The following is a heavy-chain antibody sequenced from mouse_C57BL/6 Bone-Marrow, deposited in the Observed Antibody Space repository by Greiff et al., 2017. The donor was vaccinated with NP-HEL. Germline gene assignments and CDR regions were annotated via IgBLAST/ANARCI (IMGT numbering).Heavy chain of an antibody. Sequence: EVKLMESGPGLVKPSQSLSLTCSVTGYSITSGYYWNWIRQFPGNKLEWMGYISYDGSNNYNPSLKNRISITRDTSKNQFFLKLNSLTTEDTATYYCARDRRGYFDVWGTGTTVTVSS. CDR2: ISYDGSN. CDR1: GYSITSGYY. V-gene: IGHV3-6*01. CDR3: ARDRRGYFDV. J-gene: IGHJ1*03.